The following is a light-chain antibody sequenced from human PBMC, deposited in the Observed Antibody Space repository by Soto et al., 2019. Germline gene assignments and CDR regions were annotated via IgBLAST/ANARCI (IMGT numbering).Light chain of an antibody. CDR2: AAS. V-gene: IGKV1-12*01. Sequence: DIQMTQSPSSVSASVGDRVTITCRASQGVSSWVGWYQQKPGKAPKHLIHAASSLQSGVTSRFSGSGSGTDFTLTISSLQPEDFATYFCQQANSFPPTFGGGTKVEIK. CDR3: QQANSFPPT. CDR1: QGVSSW. J-gene: IGKJ4*02.